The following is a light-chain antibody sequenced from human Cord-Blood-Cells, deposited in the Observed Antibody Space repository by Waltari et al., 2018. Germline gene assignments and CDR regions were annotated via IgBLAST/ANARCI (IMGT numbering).Light chain of an antibody. CDR1: SSNIGAGYD. J-gene: IGLJ3*02. Sequence: QSVLTQPPSVSGAPGQRVTISCTGSSSNIGAGYDLHWYQQLPGTAPKLLIYGNSSRPSGVPDRVSGSKSGTSASLAITGLQAEDEADYYCQSYDSSLSGSVFGGGTKLTVL. CDR2: GNS. CDR3: QSYDSSLSGSV. V-gene: IGLV1-40*01.